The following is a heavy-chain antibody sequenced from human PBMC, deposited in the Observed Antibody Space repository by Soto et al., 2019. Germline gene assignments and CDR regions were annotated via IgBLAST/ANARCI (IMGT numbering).Heavy chain of an antibody. Sequence: EVQLAESGGGLVQPGGSLRVSCAASGFIFSRYSMTWVRQAPGKGLEWISHISTTSTMYYADSVKDRCTISRDNAKNSLYLQMDSLRAEGTAVYYCARYLKHCYMDVWGKGTTVTVSS. CDR2: ISTTSTM. V-gene: IGHV3-48*01. J-gene: IGHJ6*03. CDR3: ARYLKHCYMDV. CDR1: GFIFSRYS.